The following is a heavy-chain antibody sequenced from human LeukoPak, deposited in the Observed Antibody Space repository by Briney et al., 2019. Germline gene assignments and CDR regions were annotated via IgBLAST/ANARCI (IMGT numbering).Heavy chain of an antibody. CDR1: RFTFDEYG. Sequence: GGSLRLSCAASRFTFDEYGMSWVRQTAGKGLEWVSGINWNGRSIGYADSVKGRFTISRDNAKNSLYLQMNSLRAEDTALYYCARDRYCSSTWGQGTLVTVSS. D-gene: IGHD2-2*01. CDR3: ARDRYCSST. J-gene: IGHJ5*02. V-gene: IGHV3-20*04. CDR2: INWNGRSI.